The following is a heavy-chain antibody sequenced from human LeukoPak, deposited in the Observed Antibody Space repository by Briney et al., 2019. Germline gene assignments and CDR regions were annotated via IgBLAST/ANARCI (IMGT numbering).Heavy chain of an antibody. Sequence: SETLSLTCAVYGGSFSDYYWSWIRQPPGKGLEWIGEINHSGSTNYNPSLKSRVAISVDTSKNQFSLKLSSVTAADTAVYYCARGRPLGPGSPHDYWGQGTLVTVSS. V-gene: IGHV4-34*01. CDR3: ARGRPLGPGSPHDY. CDR2: INHSGST. J-gene: IGHJ4*02. D-gene: IGHD3-10*01. CDR1: GGSFSDYY.